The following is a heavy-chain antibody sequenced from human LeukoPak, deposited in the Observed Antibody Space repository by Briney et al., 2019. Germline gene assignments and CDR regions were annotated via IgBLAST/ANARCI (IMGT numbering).Heavy chain of an antibody. CDR3: ARDVGATPGYFDY. CDR2: INHSGST. CDR1: GGSFSGYY. V-gene: IGHV4-34*01. J-gene: IGHJ4*02. Sequence: SETLSLTCAVYGGSFSGYYWSWIRQPPGKGLEWIGEINHSGSTNYNPSLNSRVTISVDTSKNQFSLKLSAVTAADTAVYYCARDVGATPGYFDYWGQGTLVTVSS. D-gene: IGHD1-26*01.